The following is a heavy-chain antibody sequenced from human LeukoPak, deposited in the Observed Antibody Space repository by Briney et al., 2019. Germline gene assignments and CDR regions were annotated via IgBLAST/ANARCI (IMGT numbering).Heavy chain of an antibody. D-gene: IGHD3-10*01. V-gene: IGHV3-23*01. CDR2: ISGSGGST. CDR3: AKDLMRDRWFGES. CDR1: GFTFSSYG. J-gene: IGHJ5*02. Sequence: GGSLRPSCAASGFTFSSYGMSWVRQAPGKGLEWVSAISGSGGSTYYADAVNGRFTIARDNSKNTLYLEMNSLRAEETAVYYCAKDLMRDRWFGESWGQGTLVVVSS.